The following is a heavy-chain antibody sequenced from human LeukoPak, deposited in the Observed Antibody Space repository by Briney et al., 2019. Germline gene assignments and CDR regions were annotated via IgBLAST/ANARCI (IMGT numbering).Heavy chain of an antibody. CDR2: INHSGST. CDR3: ARARPKFRGSYYLGPFGY. D-gene: IGHD3-22*01. CDR1: GGSFSGYY. V-gene: IGHV4-34*01. J-gene: IGHJ4*02. Sequence: SETLSLTCAVSGGSFSGYYWSWIRQPPGKGLEWIGEINHSGSTNYNPSLKSRVTISVDTSKNQFSLKLSSVTAADTAVYYCARARPKFRGSYYLGPFGYWGQGTLVTVSS.